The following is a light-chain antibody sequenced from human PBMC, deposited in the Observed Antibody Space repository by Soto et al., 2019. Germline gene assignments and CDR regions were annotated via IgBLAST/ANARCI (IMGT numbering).Light chain of an antibody. CDR3: CSYAGRSTSV. CDR1: SSDVGGYDS. J-gene: IGLJ1*01. Sequence: QSALTQPRSVSGSPGQSVTISCTGTSSDVGGYDSVSWYQQHPGKAPKLMIYDVNKWPSGVPDRFSGSKSGNTASLTISGLQDEDEADYYCCSYAGRSTSVFGTGTKVTVL. CDR2: DVN. V-gene: IGLV2-11*01.